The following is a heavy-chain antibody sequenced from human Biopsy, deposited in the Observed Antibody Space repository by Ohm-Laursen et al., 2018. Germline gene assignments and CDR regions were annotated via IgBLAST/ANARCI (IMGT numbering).Heavy chain of an antibody. D-gene: IGHD3-3*01. CDR2: IYNSETT. CDR3: ARQVDFWSGYVDY. J-gene: IGHJ4*02. CDR1: GDSISTSTTYY. Sequence: GTLSLTCPVSGDSISTSTTYYWAWLRQPPGKGLEWIGSIYNSETTFYNPSLKSRVAISVDTSTNQFSLKLRSVTAADTAVYYCARQVDFWSGYVDYWGQGTLVAVSS. V-gene: IGHV4-39*01.